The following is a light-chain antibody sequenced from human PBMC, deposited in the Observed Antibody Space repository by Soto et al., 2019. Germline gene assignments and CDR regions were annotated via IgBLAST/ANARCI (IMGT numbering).Light chain of an antibody. CDR2: RAS. V-gene: IGKV1-5*03. J-gene: IGKJ1*01. Sequence: DIQMTQSPSTLSASVGDRVTITCRASENIYDWLAWYQQKPGSAPKLLIYRASILASGVPSGFSGSGSGTGFTLTISSLQPEDFATYYCQQYISFPRTVGQGTKVDIK. CDR1: ENIYDW. CDR3: QQYISFPRT.